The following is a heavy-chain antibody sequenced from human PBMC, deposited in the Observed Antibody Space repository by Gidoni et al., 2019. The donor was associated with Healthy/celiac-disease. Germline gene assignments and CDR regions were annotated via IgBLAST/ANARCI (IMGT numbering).Heavy chain of an antibody. D-gene: IGHD3-3*01. CDR2: INPSGGST. V-gene: IGHV1-46*04. Sequence: QVQLVQSGAEVKKPGASVKVSCKASGYTCTSYYMHWVRPAPGKGLEWMGKINPSGGSTSYAQKLQGRVTMTRDTSTSTVYMELSSLRSEDTAVYYCARGTLRFLEWTNYGMDVWGQGTTVTVSS. CDR3: ARGTLRFLEWTNYGMDV. CDR1: GYTCTSYY. J-gene: IGHJ6*02.